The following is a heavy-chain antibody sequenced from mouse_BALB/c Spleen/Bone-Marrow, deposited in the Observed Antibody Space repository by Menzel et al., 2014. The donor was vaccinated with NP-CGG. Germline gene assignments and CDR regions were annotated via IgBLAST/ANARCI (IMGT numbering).Heavy chain of an antibody. CDR2: IRNKAYGYTT. CDR3: ARFPMDY. V-gene: IGHV7-3*02. Sequence: EVKLLESGGGLVQPGGSLRLSCTTSGFTFTDYYMSWVRQPPGEALEWLAFIRNKAYGYTTEYSASVRGRFTISRDNSQSILYLQINTLRAEDSATYYCARFPMDYWGQGTSVTVSS. J-gene: IGHJ4*01. CDR1: GFTFTDYY.